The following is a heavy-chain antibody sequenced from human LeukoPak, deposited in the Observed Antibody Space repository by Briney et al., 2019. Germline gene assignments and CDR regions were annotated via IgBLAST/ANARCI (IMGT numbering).Heavy chain of an antibody. CDR1: GYTFTSYG. D-gene: IGHD2-15*01. CDR3: ARDYWGGGSTTYYYYYYMDV. Sequence: ASVKVSCKASGYTFTSYGISWVRQAPGQGLEWMGWISAYNGNTNYAQKLQGRVTMTTDTSTSTAYMELRSLRSDNTAVYYCARDYWGGGSTTYYYYYYMDVWGKGTTVTISS. CDR2: ISAYNGNT. V-gene: IGHV1-18*01. J-gene: IGHJ6*03.